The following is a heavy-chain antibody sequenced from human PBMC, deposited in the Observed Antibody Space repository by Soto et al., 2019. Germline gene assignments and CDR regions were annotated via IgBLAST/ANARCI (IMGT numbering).Heavy chain of an antibody. CDR2: IYHSGSA. D-gene: IGHD2-21*02. CDR3: ARVPGVVVSADDAFAI. CDR1: GGSVSSSNW. Sequence: QVQLQESGPGLVKPSGTLSLTCAVSGGSVSSSNWWSWVRQSPGKGLEWMGEIYHSGSAHYNPSLKSRATISLDKSKNPFSLRLTSVTAADTAVYYCARVPGVVVSADDAFAIWCPGTRVIVSS. J-gene: IGHJ3*02. V-gene: IGHV4-4*02.